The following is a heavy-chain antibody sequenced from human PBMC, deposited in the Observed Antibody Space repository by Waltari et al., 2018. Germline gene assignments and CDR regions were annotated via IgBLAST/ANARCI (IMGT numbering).Heavy chain of an antibody. Sequence: EVQLVESGGGLVKPGGSLRLSCGDPGFTFSSNSMKWVRQAPGKGLEWVSSISSSSSYIYYADSVKGRFTISRDNAKNSLYLQMNSLRAEDTAVYYCAREPSPRGRWGQGTLVTVSS. D-gene: IGHD3-10*01. CDR1: GFTFSSNS. V-gene: IGHV3-21*01. CDR3: AREPSPRGR. J-gene: IGHJ4*02. CDR2: ISSSSSYI.